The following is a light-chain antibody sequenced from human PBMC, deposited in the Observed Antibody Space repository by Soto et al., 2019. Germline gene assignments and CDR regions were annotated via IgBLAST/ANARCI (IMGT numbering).Light chain of an antibody. Sequence: DIQMTQSPSSLSASVGDRVTITCRASQSISSYLSWYQQQPGRAPNLLIFAASTLQSGVPSRFSGSGSGTDFTLTISSLQPEDFATYHCQQSYTTPWTFGQGTKVDIK. CDR1: QSISSY. J-gene: IGKJ1*01. CDR3: QQSYTTPWT. CDR2: AAS. V-gene: IGKV1-39*01.